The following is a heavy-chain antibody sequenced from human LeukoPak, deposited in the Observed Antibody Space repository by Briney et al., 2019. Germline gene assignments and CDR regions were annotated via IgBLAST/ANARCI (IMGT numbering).Heavy chain of an antibody. V-gene: IGHV4-59*01. D-gene: IGHD2-2*01. CDR1: GGSISSYY. CDR2: IYYSGST. CDR3: ARAVVVPAAGNWFDP. J-gene: IGHJ5*02. Sequence: PSETLSLTCTVSGGSISSYYWNWIRQPPGKGLEWIGYIYYSGSTNYNPSLKSRVTISVDTSKNQFSLKLSSVTAADTAVYYCARAVVVPAAGNWFDPWGQGTLVTVSS.